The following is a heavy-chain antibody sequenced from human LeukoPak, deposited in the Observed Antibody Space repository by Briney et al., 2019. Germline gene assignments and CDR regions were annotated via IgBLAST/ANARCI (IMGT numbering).Heavy chain of an antibody. V-gene: IGHV5-51*01. CDR2: IYPGDSDT. CDR1: GYSFTSYW. Sequence: GESLKISCKGSGYSFTSYWIGWVRQMPGKGLEWMGIIYPGDSDTRYSPSFQGQVTISADKSVSTAYLQWSSLKASDTAMYYCARMQWLRPPTLYYFDYWGQGTLVTVSS. CDR3: ARMQWLRPPTLYYFDY. D-gene: IGHD5-12*01. J-gene: IGHJ4*02.